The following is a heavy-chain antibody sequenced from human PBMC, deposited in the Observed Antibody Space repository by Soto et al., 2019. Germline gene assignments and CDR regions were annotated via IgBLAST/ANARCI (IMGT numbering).Heavy chain of an antibody. CDR1: GFTFTSSA. J-gene: IGHJ6*04. D-gene: IGHD3-3*02. Sequence: ASVKVSCKASGFTFTSSAVQWVRQARGQRLEWIGWIVVGSGNTNYAQKFQERVTITRDMSTSTAYMELSSLRSEDTAVYYCAADSSFSDYYYYGMDVWGKGTTVTLS. V-gene: IGHV1-58*01. CDR2: IVVGSGNT. CDR3: AADSSFSDYYYYGMDV.